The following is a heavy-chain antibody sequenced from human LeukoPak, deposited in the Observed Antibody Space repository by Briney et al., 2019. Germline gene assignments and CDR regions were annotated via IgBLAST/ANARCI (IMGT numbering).Heavy chain of an antibody. D-gene: IGHD3-10*02. V-gene: IGHV3-21*06. CDR2: IGSSSSYI. Sequence: GGSLRLSCAASGFTFDDYAMHWVRQAPGKGLEWVSSIGSSSSYIYYADSVEGRFTISRDNAKNSLYLQMNSLRAEDTAVYYCAELGITMIGGVWGKGTTVTISS. J-gene: IGHJ6*04. CDR3: AELGITMIGGV. CDR1: GFTFDDYA.